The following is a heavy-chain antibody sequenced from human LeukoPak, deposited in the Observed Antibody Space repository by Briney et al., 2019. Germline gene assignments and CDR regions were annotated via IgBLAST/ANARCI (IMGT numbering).Heavy chain of an antibody. CDR2: IKQDGSEK. Sequence: GGSLRLSCAASGFTFSSSWMNWVRQAPGKGLEWVAIIKQDGSEKLYVDSVRGRFTISRDNSKNTLYLQMNSLRAEDTAIYYCARDERLLSFLKWGQGTLVTVSS. CDR1: GFTFSSSW. CDR3: ARDERLLSFLK. D-gene: IGHD3-3*01. J-gene: IGHJ4*02. V-gene: IGHV3-7*03.